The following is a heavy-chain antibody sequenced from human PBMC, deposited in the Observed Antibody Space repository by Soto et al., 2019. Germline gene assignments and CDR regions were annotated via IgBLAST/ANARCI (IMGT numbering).Heavy chain of an antibody. CDR3: AKDHHYGDYVPPTREGGFDP. J-gene: IGHJ5*02. V-gene: IGHV3-23*01. D-gene: IGHD4-17*01. CDR1: GFTFSSYA. CDR2: ISGSGGST. Sequence: GGSLRLSCAASGFTFSSYAMSWVRQAPGKGLEWVSAISGSGGSTYYADSVKGRFTISRDNSKNTLYLQMNSLRAEDTAVYYCAKDHHYGDYVPPTREGGFDPWGQGTLVTVSS.